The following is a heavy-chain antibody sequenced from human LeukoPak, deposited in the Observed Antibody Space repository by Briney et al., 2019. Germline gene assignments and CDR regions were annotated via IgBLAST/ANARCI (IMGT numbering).Heavy chain of an antibody. Sequence: PGGSLRLSCAASGFTFSSYEMNWVRQAPGKGLEWVSYISSSGSTIYYADSVKGRFSISRDNAKNSLYLQMNSLRAEDTAVYYCARGRYFDWLNWFDPWGQGTLVTVSS. CDR3: ARGRYFDWLNWFDP. CDR2: ISSSGSTI. V-gene: IGHV3-48*03. D-gene: IGHD3-9*01. J-gene: IGHJ5*02. CDR1: GFTFSSYE.